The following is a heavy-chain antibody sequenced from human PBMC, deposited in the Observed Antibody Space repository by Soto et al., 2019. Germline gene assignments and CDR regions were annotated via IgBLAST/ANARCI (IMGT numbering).Heavy chain of an antibody. Sequence: QVQLQESGPGLVKPSQTLSLTCTVSGGSISSGDYYWSWIRQPPGKGLEWIGYIYYSGSTYYNPSLKSRVTISVDTSKNQFSLKLSSVTAADTAVYYCARDLRGITMVRAGRSFDPWGQGTLVTVSS. CDR2: IYYSGST. V-gene: IGHV4-30-4*01. D-gene: IGHD3-10*01. CDR3: ARDLRGITMVRAGRSFDP. CDR1: GGSISSGDYY. J-gene: IGHJ5*02.